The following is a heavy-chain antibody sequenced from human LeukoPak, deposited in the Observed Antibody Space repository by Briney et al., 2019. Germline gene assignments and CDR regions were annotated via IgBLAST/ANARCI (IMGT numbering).Heavy chain of an antibody. Sequence: SETLSLTCTVSGGSISSRSYYWGWIRQPPGKGLEWIGSIYYSGSTYYNPSLQSRVTISVDTSKNQFSLKLSSVTAADTAVYYCARGVGFGAYYYYYYMDVWGKGTTVTVSS. D-gene: IGHD3-3*01. CDR2: IYYSGST. CDR1: GGSISSRSYY. CDR3: ARGVGFGAYYYYYYMDV. V-gene: IGHV4-39*07. J-gene: IGHJ6*03.